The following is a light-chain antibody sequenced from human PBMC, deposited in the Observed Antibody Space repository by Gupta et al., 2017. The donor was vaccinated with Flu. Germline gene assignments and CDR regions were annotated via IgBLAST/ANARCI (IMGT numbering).Light chain of an antibody. CDR1: QSISRY. CDR3: LTSYTNTGT. J-gene: IGKJ1*01. CDR2: AAS. V-gene: IGKV1-39*01. Sequence: DIQMTQSPSSLSASVGDRVTITCRASQSISRYLNGYQQKPGKAPKVRIYAASSLQSGVPSRGSGSGSGTDFTLTISSPQPEDFATYYGLTSYTNTGTFGQGTKVEIK.